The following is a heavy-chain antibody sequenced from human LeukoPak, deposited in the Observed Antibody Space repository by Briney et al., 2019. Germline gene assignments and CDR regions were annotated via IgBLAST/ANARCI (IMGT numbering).Heavy chain of an antibody. V-gene: IGHV1-18*01. Sequence: ASVKVSRKASGYTFTSYGISWVRQAPGQGLEWMGWISAYNGKTNYAQKLQGRVTMTTDTSTSTAYMELRSLRSDDTAVYYCARDRKLNYGGNPESAFDIWGQGTVVAVSS. CDR1: GYTFTSYG. CDR3: ARDRKLNYGGNPESAFDI. D-gene: IGHD4-23*01. J-gene: IGHJ3*02. CDR2: ISAYNGKT.